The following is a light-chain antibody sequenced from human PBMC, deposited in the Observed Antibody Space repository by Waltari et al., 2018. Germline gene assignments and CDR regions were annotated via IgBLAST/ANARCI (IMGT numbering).Light chain of an antibody. CDR2: DNN. V-gene: IGLV1-51*01. CDR3: GTWDSNLSAGV. J-gene: IGLJ2*01. CDR1: SSNTGNNY. Sequence: QSVLTQPPSVSAAPGQKVTISCSGSSSNTGNNYVSWYQQLPGTAPKLLIYDNNKRPSGIPDRFSGSKSGTSATLGITGLQTGDEADYYCGTWDSNLSAGVFGGGTKLTVL.